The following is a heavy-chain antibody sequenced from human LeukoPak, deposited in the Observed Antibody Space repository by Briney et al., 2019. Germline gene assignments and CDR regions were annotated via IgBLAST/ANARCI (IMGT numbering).Heavy chain of an antibody. CDR3: ARDDHNSGVDN. D-gene: IGHD5-24*01. V-gene: IGHV4-59*04. J-gene: IGHJ4*02. Sequence: SETLSLTCTVSGGSISSYYWSWIRQPPGKGLEWIGYIYYSGSTYYNPSLKSRVTISVDTSKNQFSLKLSSVTAVDTAVYYCARDDHNSGVDNWGQGTLVTVAS. CDR2: IYYSGST. CDR1: GGSISSYY.